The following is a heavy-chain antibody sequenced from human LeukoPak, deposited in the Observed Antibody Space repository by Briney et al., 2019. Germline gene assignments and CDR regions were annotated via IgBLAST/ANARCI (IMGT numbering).Heavy chain of an antibody. J-gene: IGHJ3*02. CDR3: ARGVGGPNRRYRAFDI. V-gene: IGHV1-18*01. CDR2: ISAYNGNT. D-gene: IGHD3-9*01. Sequence: EASVKVSCNASGYTFTSYGISWVRQAPGQGLEWMGWISAYNGNTNYAQKLQGRVTMTTDTSTSTAYMELRSLRSDDTAVYYCARGVGGPNRRYRAFDIWGQGTMVTVSS. CDR1: GYTFTSYG.